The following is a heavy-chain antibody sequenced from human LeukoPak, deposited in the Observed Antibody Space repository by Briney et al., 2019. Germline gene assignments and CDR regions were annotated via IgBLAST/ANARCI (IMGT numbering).Heavy chain of an antibody. J-gene: IGHJ6*04. V-gene: IGHV3-30*02. CDR2: IRYDGSNK. CDR3: AKDEYSGSWYPRAMDV. CDR1: GFTFSSYG. Sequence: PGGSLRLSCAASGFTFSSYGIHWVRQAPGKGLEWVAFIRYDGSNKYYADSVKGRFTISRDNSKNTLYLQMNSLRVEDTAVYYCAKDEYSGSWYPRAMDVWGKGTTVTFSP. D-gene: IGHD6-13*01.